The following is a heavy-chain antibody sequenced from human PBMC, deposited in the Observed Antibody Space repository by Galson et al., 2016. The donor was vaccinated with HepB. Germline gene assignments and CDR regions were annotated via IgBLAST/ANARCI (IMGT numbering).Heavy chain of an antibody. CDR1: GYNFSTHI. V-gene: IGHV1-3*01. CDR2: INAANGAA. D-gene: IGHD3-10*01. CDR3: ARGNFGAQNAFFDY. Sequence: SVKVSCKASGYNFSTHIIHWVRQAPRQGLEWMGWINAANGAAKFAQRLQGRVAFARDTSASSIYMELSGLTSKDTAVYYCARGNFGAQNAFFDYWGQGSLVTVSS. J-gene: IGHJ4*02.